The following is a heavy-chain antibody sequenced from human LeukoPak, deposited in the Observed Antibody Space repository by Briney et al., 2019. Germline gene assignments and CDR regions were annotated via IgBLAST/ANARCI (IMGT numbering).Heavy chain of an antibody. Sequence: ASVKVSCKGSGYTFTWYGITWVRQAAGQGLEGMGWISAYNDNTDYAQKLQGRATMTTDTSTSTGYVELRSLRSDATAVYYCLRAMLEYQLLSSGAFDVWGQGTMVTVSS. J-gene: IGHJ3*01. CDR2: ISAYNDNT. CDR3: LRAMLEYQLLSSGAFDV. CDR1: GYTFTWYG. V-gene: IGHV1-18*01. D-gene: IGHD2-2*01.